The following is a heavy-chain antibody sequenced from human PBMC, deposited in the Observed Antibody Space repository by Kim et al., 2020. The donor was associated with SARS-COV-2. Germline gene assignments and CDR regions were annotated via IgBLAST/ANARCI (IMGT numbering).Heavy chain of an antibody. CDR2: I. V-gene: IGHV3-9*01. J-gene: IGHJ6*02. CDR3: GKDLVPGGLDV. Sequence: IDSADSVTGRFTISRDFAKNSLYLQMNSLSVDDTALYYCGKDLVPGGLDVWGQGTTVTVSS. D-gene: IGHD2-8*02.